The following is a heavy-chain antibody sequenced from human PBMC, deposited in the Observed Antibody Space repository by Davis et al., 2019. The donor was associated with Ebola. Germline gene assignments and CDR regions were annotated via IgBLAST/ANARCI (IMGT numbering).Heavy chain of an antibody. Sequence: GGSLRLSCAFSGFSASLYSMNWVRQAPGKGLEWVSYISSTSRTIYYADAVKGRFTISRDNGGNTLFLQMNSLRAEDSAMYYCTRGNWNYPNWGQGTLVTVSS. CDR3: TRGNWNYPN. CDR2: ISSTSRTI. V-gene: IGHV3-48*04. D-gene: IGHD1-7*01. CDR1: GFSASLYS. J-gene: IGHJ4*02.